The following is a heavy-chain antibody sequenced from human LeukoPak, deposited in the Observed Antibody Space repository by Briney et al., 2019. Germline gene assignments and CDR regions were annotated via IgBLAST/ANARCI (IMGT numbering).Heavy chain of an antibody. CDR3: ARDGVEGLGEITAWVDAFDI. Sequence: GGSLRLSCAASGFTFSSYAMSWVRQAPGKGLEWVSSISSSSSYIYYADSVKGRFTISRDNAKNSLYLQMNSLRAEDTAVYYCARDGVEGLGEITAWVDAFDIWGQGTMVTVSS. V-gene: IGHV3-21*01. J-gene: IGHJ3*02. D-gene: IGHD3-10*01. CDR2: ISSSSSYI. CDR1: GFTFSSYA.